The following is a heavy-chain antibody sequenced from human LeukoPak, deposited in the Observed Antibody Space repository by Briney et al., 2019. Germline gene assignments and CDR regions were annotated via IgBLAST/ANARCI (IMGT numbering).Heavy chain of an antibody. D-gene: IGHD1-26*01. V-gene: IGHV3-7*01. CDR2: IKQDESEK. Sequence: GGSLRLSCAVSGFTFSNYWMSWVRQAPGKGLEWVAHIKQDESEKYYVDSVKGRFTISRDNAKNSLYLQMNSLRAEDTAIYYCARDKIVGASKFDYWGQGTVVTVSS. CDR3: ARDKIVGASKFDY. J-gene: IGHJ4*02. CDR1: GFTFSNYW.